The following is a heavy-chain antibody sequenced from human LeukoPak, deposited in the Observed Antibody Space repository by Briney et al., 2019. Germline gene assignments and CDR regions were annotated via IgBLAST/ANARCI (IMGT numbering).Heavy chain of an antibody. J-gene: IGHJ5*02. CDR2: IYYSGST. CDR1: GGSISSSSYY. V-gene: IGHV4-39*01. CDR3: VVVVPAALRLSSNWFDP. Sequence: PSETLSLTCTVSGGSISSSSYYWGWIRQPPGKGLEWIGSIYYSGSTYYNPSLKSRVTISVDTSKNQFSLKLSSVTAADTAVYYCVVVVPAALRLSSNWFDPWGQGTLVTVSS. D-gene: IGHD2-2*02.